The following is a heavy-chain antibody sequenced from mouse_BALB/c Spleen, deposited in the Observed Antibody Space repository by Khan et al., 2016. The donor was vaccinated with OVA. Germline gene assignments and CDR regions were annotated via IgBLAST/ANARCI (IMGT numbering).Heavy chain of an antibody. Sequence: QVRLQQSGPELVRPGVSVKISCKGSGYTFTDYAMHWVKQSHAKSLEWIGLISTYSGNTNYKQKFKGKATMTVDKSSSTAYMELARLTSEDSAIYYWTRPAYDGYYDYWGQGTTLTVSS. CDR1: GYTFTDYA. D-gene: IGHD2-3*01. V-gene: IGHV1S137*01. CDR2: ISTYSGNT. CDR3: TRPAYDGYYDY. J-gene: IGHJ2*01.